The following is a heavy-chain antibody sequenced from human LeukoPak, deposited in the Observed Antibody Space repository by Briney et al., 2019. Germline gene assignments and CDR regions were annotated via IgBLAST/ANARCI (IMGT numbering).Heavy chain of an antibody. Sequence: SETLSLTCTVSGGSISSYYWSWIRQPPGKGLEWIGYIYYSGSTNYNPSLKSRVTISVDTSKNQFSLKLSSVTAADTAVYYCAIWRGLGCCSSTSCFRFDPWGQGTLVTVSS. D-gene: IGHD2-2*01. CDR1: GGSISSYY. V-gene: IGHV4-59*01. J-gene: IGHJ5*02. CDR3: AIWRGLGCCSSTSCFRFDP. CDR2: IYYSGST.